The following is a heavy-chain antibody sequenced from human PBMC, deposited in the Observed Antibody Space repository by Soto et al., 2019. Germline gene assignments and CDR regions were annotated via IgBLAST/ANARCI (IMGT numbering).Heavy chain of an antibody. CDR2: IRSKVYGGTT. D-gene: IGHD5-12*01. J-gene: IGHJ6*02. CDR3: TRHTQWLRVAHYGTDV. CDR1: GFTFCDYA. Sequence: CSLRLSCTSSGFTFCDYAMSLLRQAPGKGLEWVGFIRSKVYGGTTEYAASVKDRFTISRDSSKTIAYLQMNSLETEDTAVYYCTRHTQWLRVAHYGTDVWCLGTTVTVSS. V-gene: IGHV3-49*01.